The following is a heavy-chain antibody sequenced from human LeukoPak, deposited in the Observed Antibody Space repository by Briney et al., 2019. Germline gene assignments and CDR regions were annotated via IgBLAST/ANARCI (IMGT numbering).Heavy chain of an antibody. CDR2: IYYSGST. V-gene: IGHV4-59*01. J-gene: IGHJ6*03. CDR3: ARGWYSSGWYGYMDV. D-gene: IGHD6-19*01. Sequence: SETLSLTCTVSGGSISNYYWNWIRQPPGKGLEWVGYIYYSGSTNYNPSLKSRVTISVDTSKNQFSLKLSSVTAADTTVYYCARGWYSSGWYGYMDVWGKGTTVTVSS. CDR1: GGSISNYY.